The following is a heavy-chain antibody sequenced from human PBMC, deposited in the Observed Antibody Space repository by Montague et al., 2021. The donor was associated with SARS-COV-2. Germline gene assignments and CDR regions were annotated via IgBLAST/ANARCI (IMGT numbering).Heavy chain of an antibody. CDR1: GGSIGGCNW. CDR3: AKLDGGGY. CDR2: IHHDGNT. D-gene: IGHD3-10*01. J-gene: IGHJ1*01. V-gene: IGHV4-4*02. Sequence: SETLSLTCTVSGGSIGGCNWWRWVRQSPGKGLAWIGVIHHDGNTHYPPSLKSRVIMSVDTSKNQFSLRVTSVTAADTAVYYCAKLDGGGYWGQGTLVTVSS.